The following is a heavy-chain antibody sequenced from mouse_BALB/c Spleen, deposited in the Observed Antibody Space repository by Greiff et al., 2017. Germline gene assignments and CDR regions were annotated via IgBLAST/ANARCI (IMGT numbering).Heavy chain of an antibody. Sequence: VQLQQSGAELVKPGASVKLSCTASGFNIKDTYMNWVKQRPEQGLEWIGRIDPANGNTKYDPKFQGTATITADTSSNTAYLQLSSLTSEDTAVYYCARLDLSSSAMDYRGHGTSVTVSA. V-gene: IGHV14-3*02. CDR3: ARLDLSSSAMDY. J-gene: IGHJ4*01. CDR2: IDPANGNT. D-gene: IGHD6-1*01. CDR1: GFNIKDTY.